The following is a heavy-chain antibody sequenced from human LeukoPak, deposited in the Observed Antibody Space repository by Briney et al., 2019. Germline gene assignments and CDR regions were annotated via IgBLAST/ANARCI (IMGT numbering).Heavy chain of an antibody. Sequence: ASVKVSCKASGYTFTSYDINWVRQATGQGLEWMGWMNPNSGNTGYAQKFQGRVTITRNTSISTAYMELSSLRSEDTAVYYCARGWPAAKNAFDIWGPGTMVTVSS. D-gene: IGHD2-2*01. V-gene: IGHV1-8*03. CDR1: GYTFTSYD. J-gene: IGHJ3*02. CDR2: MNPNSGNT. CDR3: ARGWPAAKNAFDI.